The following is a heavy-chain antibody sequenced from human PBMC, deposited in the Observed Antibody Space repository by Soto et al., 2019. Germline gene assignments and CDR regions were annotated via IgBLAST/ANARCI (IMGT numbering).Heavy chain of an antibody. CDR3: AKDVESGWYEAFDY. V-gene: IGHV3-23*01. Sequence: PWGSLRLSCTASGFAFSQYGMSWVRQAPGKGLEWVSSIRSFDYRTNYADSVKGRFTISRDNSKSTLSLQMNSLRAEDTAVYYCAKDVESGWYEAFDYWGPGTLVTVSS. J-gene: IGHJ4*02. D-gene: IGHD6-19*01. CDR2: IRSFDYRT. CDR1: GFAFSQYG.